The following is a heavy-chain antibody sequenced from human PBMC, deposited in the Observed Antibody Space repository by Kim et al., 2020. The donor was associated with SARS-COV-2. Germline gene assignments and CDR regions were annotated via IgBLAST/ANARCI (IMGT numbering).Heavy chain of an antibody. CDR1: GGSISSSSYY. CDR2: IYYSGST. D-gene: IGHD2-2*01. J-gene: IGHJ5*02. CDR3: ARHDALVVVPAAIPFDP. V-gene: IGHV4-39*01. Sequence: SETLSLTCTVSGGSISSSSYYWGWIRQPPGKGLEWIGSIYYSGSTYYNPSLKSRVTISVDTSKNQFSLKLSSVTAADTAVYYCARHDALVVVPAAIPFDPWGQGTLVTVSS.